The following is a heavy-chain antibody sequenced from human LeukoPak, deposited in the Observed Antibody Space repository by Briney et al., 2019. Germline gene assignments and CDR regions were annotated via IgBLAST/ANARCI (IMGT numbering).Heavy chain of an antibody. D-gene: IGHD4-17*01. CDR1: GYRFTKSW. V-gene: IGHV5-51*01. Sequence: GESLKISCKGSGYRFTKSWIGWVRQMPGKGLEWLGIIYPDDSRTRYSPSFQGQVTVSVDKSISTAYLQWSSLKASDTAMYYCARPSYGASDYWGQGTLVTVSS. J-gene: IGHJ4*02. CDR2: IYPDDSRT. CDR3: ARPSYGASDY.